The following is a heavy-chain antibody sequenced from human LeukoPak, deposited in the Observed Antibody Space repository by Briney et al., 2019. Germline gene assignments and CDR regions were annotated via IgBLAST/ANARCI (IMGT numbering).Heavy chain of an antibody. CDR3: ARDPSRGDYGLYNWFDP. V-gene: IGHV1-2*02. J-gene: IGHJ5*02. Sequence: ASVKVSCKASGYTFTGYYMHWVRQAPGQGLEWMGWINPNSGGTNYAQKFQGRVTMTKDTSISTAYMELSRLRSDDTAVYYCARDPSRGDYGLYNWFDPWGQGTLVTVSS. CDR2: INPNSGGT. CDR1: GYTFTGYY. D-gene: IGHD4-17*01.